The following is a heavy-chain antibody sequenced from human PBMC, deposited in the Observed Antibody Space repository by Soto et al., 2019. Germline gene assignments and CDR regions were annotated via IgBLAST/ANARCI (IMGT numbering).Heavy chain of an antibody. CDR3: ASRVVAALYYYYYCGMDV. CDR1: GGSFSGYY. J-gene: IGHJ6*02. V-gene: IGHV4-34*01. D-gene: IGHD2-15*01. Sequence: SETLSLTCAVYGGSFSGYYWSGIRQPPGKGLEWIGEINHSGSTNYNPSLKSRVTISVDTSKNQFSLKLSSVTAADTAVYYCASRVVAALYYYYYCGMDVWGQGTTVTVSS. CDR2: INHSGST.